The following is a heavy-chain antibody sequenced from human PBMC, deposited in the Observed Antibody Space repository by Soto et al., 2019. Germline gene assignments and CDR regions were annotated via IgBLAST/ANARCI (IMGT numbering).Heavy chain of an antibody. CDR2: INPSGGST. CDR1: GYTFTSYY. D-gene: IGHD4-17*01. Sequence: GASVKVSCKASGYTFTSYYMHWVRRAPGQGLEWMGIINPSGGSTSYAQKFQGRVTMTRDTSTSTVYMELSSLRSEDTAVYYCARAETTVTCSYWGQGTLVTVSS. J-gene: IGHJ4*02. V-gene: IGHV1-46*01. CDR3: ARAETTVTCSY.